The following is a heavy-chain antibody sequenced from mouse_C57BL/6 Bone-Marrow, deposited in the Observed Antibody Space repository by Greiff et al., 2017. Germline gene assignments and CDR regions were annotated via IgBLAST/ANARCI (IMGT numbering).Heavy chain of an antibody. CDR2: IDPENGDT. V-gene: IGHV14-4*01. CDR1: GFNIKDDY. D-gene: IGHD2-2*01. J-gene: IGHJ4*01. Sequence: EVQLQQSGAELVRPGASVKLSCTASGFNIKDDYMHWVKQKPEQGLEWIGWIDPENGDTEYASKFQGKATITAETSSNTAYLQLSSLTSEDTAVYYCTTDGYLYAMDYWGQGTSVTVSS. CDR3: TTDGYLYAMDY.